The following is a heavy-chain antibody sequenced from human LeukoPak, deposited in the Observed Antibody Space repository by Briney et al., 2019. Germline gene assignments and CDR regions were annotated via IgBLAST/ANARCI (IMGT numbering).Heavy chain of an antibody. CDR2: IIPIFGTA. J-gene: IGHJ5*02. Sequence: ASVKVSCKASGGTFSSYAISWVRQAPGQGLEWMGGIIPIFGTANYAQKFQGRVTITADESTSTAYMELSSLRSEDTAVYYCAGHSSSSSSQNWFDPWGQGTLVTVSS. V-gene: IGHV1-69*01. CDR3: AGHSSSSSSQNWFDP. CDR1: GGTFSSYA. D-gene: IGHD6-6*01.